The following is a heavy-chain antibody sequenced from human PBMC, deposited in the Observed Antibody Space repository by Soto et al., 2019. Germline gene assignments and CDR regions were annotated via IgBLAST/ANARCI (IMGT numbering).Heavy chain of an antibody. V-gene: IGHV3-7*03. Sequence: EVQLVESGGGLVQPGGSLRLSCAASGFTFSSYWMSWVRQAPGKGLVWVANIKGDGSERHYVDSVKGRFIIYRDNAKDSLFLQMNSLTVEDMVVYYCARDGCTSSSCDVYGMDVWGQGTTGTVSS. J-gene: IGHJ6*01. CDR1: GFTFSSYW. D-gene: IGHD2-2*01. CDR3: ARDGCTSSSCDVYGMDV. CDR2: IKGDGSER.